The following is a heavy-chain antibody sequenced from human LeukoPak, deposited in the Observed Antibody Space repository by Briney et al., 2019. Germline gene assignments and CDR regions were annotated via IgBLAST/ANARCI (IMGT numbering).Heavy chain of an antibody. CDR2: IWYDGSNK. D-gene: IGHD5-12*01. J-gene: IGHJ4*02. Sequence: AGGSLRLSCAASGFTFSSYGMHWVRQAPGKGLEWVAVIWYDGSNKYYADSVKGRFTISRDNSKNTLYLQMNSLRAEDTAVYYCVREGDRSGYDYPPQYYFDYWGQGTLVTVSS. CDR3: VREGDRSGYDYPPQYYFDY. V-gene: IGHV3-33*01. CDR1: GFTFSSYG.